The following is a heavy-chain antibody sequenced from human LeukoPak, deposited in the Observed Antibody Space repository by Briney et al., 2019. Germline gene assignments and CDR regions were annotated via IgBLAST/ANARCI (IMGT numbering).Heavy chain of an antibody. V-gene: IGHV3-23*01. J-gene: IGHJ4*02. CDR2: ISNRGGTT. D-gene: IGHD1-26*01. Sequence: PGGSLRLSCAASGFTFSNYATNWVRQAPGKGLEWVSTISNRGGTTYYADSVKGRFTISRDNSNNTLYLQMNSLRAEDTAVYYCAIGIGVGAPAQFDSWGQGTLVTVSS. CDR1: GFTFSNYA. CDR3: AIGIGVGAPAQFDS.